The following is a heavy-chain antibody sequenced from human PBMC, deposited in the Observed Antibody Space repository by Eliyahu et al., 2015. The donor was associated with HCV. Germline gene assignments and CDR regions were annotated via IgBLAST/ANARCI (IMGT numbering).Heavy chain of an antibody. CDR2: ISGGGDST. CDR3: ARVLRLAAADYYFDS. V-gene: IGHV3-23*01. J-gene: IGHJ4*02. Sequence: EVQLLESGGGLVQPGGSLRLSCATSAFXFXNYAMTWVRQAPGKGLGWVSAISGGGDSTYYADSVQGRFTISRDNSKNMLFLQMNSLRAEDTAVYYCARVLRLAAADYYFDSWGQGTRVTVSS. CDR1: AFXFXNYA. D-gene: IGHD6-13*01.